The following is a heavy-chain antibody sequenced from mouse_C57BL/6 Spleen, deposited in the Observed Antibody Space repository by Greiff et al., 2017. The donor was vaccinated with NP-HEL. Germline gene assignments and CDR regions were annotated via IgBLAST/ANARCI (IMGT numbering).Heavy chain of an antibody. Sequence: QVQLKQSGAELVRPGTSVKVSCKASGYAFTNYLIEWVKQRPGQGLEWIGVINPGSGGTNYNEKFKGKATLTADKSSSTAYMQLSSLTSEDSAVYFCARSTTMISFDYWGQGTTLTVSS. CDR2: INPGSGGT. D-gene: IGHD2-4*01. J-gene: IGHJ2*01. CDR1: GYAFTNYL. CDR3: ARSTTMISFDY. V-gene: IGHV1-54*01.